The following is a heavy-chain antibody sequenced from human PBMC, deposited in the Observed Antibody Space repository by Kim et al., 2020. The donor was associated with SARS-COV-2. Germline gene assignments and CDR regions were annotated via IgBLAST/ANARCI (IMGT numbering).Heavy chain of an antibody. CDR2: IYYSGTS. J-gene: IGHJ2*01. V-gene: IGHV4-30-2*01. CDR3: ARGGASPVTSFWYFDL. CDR1: GGSISSGSLA. Sequence: SETLSLTCRVSGGSISSGSLAWSWIRQAPGKGPEWLGYIYYSGTSHHNPALGRRATPSIERSKNQFTLQLRPVTAADTAVYFCARGGASPVTSFWYFDLWGRGTLVSVSS. D-gene: IGHD2-21*02.